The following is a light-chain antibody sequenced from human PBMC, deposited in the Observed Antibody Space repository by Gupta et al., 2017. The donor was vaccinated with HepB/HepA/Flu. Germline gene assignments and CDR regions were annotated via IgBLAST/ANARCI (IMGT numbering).Light chain of an antibody. Sequence: SYDLTQPPPVSVSPGQTASVPCSGDKLGYKYVSWYQQKPGQSPVLVLHQDTKRPSGIPDRFSGSNSGSTATLTISGTQAVDEAYYYCQAWDAKMAVFGGGTKLTVL. CDR1: KLGYKY. V-gene: IGLV3-1*01. CDR2: QDT. J-gene: IGLJ2*01. CDR3: QAWDAKMAV.